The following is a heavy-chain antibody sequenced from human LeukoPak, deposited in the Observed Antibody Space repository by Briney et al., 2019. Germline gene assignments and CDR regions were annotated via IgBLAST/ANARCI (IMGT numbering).Heavy chain of an antibody. CDR3: ARFQVPAAIFDY. CDR2: IYYSGST. D-gene: IGHD2-2*02. V-gene: IGHV4-59*01. CDR1: GGSISSYY. J-gene: IGHJ4*02. Sequence: SETLSLTCTVSGGSISSYYWSWIRQPPGKGLEWIGYIYYSGSTNYNPSLKSRVTISVDTSKNQFSLKLSSVTAADTAVYYCARFQVPAAIFDYWGQGTLVTVSS.